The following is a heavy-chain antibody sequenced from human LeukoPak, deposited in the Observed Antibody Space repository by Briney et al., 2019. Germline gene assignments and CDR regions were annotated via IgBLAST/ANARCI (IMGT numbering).Heavy chain of an antibody. CDR2: ISSSSGTI. CDR1: GFTFSSYS. J-gene: IGHJ4*02. V-gene: IGHV3-48*04. CDR3: ARTNPYFDTSGPLDY. D-gene: IGHD3-22*01. Sequence: GGSLRLSCAASGFTFSSYSMNWVRQAPGKGLEWVSYISSSSGTIYYADAVKGRFTISRDNAKNSLYLQMNSLRAEDTAVYYCARTNPYFDTSGPLDYWGQGTLVTVSS.